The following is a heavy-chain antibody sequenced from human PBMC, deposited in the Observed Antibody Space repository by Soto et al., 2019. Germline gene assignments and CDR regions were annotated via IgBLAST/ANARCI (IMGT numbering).Heavy chain of an antibody. CDR1: GYTFTSYG. D-gene: IGHD3-3*01. CDR2: VTAYNDER. CDR3: ARFDFWSAYSQDH. J-gene: IGHJ4*02. V-gene: IGHV1-18*04. Sequence: QVQLGQSGAEVKKRGASQRVSCKASGYTFTSYGINWARQAPGQGLEWIGWVTAYNDERKFAEKFQDRLSMTTDTATTTAFMELRSLRSDDTAMYYCARFDFWSAYSQDHWGQGTLVTVSS.